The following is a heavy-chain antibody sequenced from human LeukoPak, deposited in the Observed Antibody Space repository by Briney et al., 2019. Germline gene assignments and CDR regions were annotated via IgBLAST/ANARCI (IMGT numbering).Heavy chain of an antibody. Sequence: PGGSLRLSCAASGFTVSSNYMSWVRQAPGKGLEWVSVIYSGGSTYYADSVKGRFTISRDNSKNTLYLQMNSLRDEDTAVYYCARDRCSGGSCYFDYWGQGTLVTVSS. J-gene: IGHJ4*02. D-gene: IGHD2-15*01. V-gene: IGHV3-66*01. CDR2: IYSGGST. CDR1: GFTVSSNY. CDR3: ARDRCSGGSCYFDY.